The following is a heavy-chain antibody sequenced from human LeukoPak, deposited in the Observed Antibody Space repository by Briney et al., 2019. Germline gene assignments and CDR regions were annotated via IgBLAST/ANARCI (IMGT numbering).Heavy chain of an antibody. CDR3: ARSYGGHSVCDAFDI. D-gene: IGHD4-23*01. J-gene: IGHJ3*02. Sequence: SETLSLTCTVSGDSISRSLYYWGWIRQPPGKGLEWIGTIYYSGSTYYDPSLKSRVTISVDTSKNQFSLKLTSVTAADTAVYYCARSYGGHSVCDAFDIWGQGTMVTVSS. V-gene: IGHV4-39*01. CDR1: GDSISRSLYY. CDR2: IYYSGST.